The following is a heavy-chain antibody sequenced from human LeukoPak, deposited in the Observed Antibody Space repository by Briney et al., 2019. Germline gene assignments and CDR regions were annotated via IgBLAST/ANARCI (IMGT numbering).Heavy chain of an antibody. V-gene: IGHV1-46*01. J-gene: IGHJ4*02. D-gene: IGHD6-13*01. CDR3: TRRAGDHYYFDY. CDR1: GYIFTIYY. Sequence: ASVKVSCKASGYIFTIYYVHWVRQAPGQGLEWMGIINPSSGSTSYAQKFQDRVKMTRDTSRSTVYMELSRLRSEDTAVYYCTRRAGDHYYFDYWGQGTLVTVSS. CDR2: INPSSGST.